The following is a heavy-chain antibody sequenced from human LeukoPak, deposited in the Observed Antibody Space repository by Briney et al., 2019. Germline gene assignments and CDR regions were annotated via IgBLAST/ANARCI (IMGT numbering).Heavy chain of an antibody. J-gene: IGHJ6*03. V-gene: IGHV1-2*02. D-gene: IGHD5-12*01. Sequence: ASVKVSCTASGYTFTGYYMHCVRQAPGQGVEWMGWINPNSGGTNYAQKFQGRVTMTRDTSISTAYMELSRLRSDHTAVYYCARGYSGYLKPYYYMDVWGKGTTVTVSS. CDR3: ARGYSGYLKPYYYMDV. CDR2: INPNSGGT. CDR1: GYTFTGYY.